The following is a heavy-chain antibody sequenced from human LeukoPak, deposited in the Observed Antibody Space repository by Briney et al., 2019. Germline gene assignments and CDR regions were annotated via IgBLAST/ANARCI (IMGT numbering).Heavy chain of an antibody. CDR3: AKDRSYYGSGSYYLYYFDY. CDR2: ISGSGGST. J-gene: IGHJ4*02. V-gene: IGHV3-23*01. D-gene: IGHD3-10*01. Sequence: RTGGSLRLSCAGSGFTFSSYAMSWVRQAPGKGLEWVSGISGSGGSTYYADSVKGRFTISRDNSKNTLYLQMNSLRAEDTAVYYCAKDRSYYGSGSYYLYYFDYWGQGTLVTVSS. CDR1: GFTFSSYA.